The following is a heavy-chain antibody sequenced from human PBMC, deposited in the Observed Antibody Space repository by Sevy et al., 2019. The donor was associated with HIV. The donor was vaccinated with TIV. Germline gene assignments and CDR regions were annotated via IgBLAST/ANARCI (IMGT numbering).Heavy chain of an antibody. CDR1: GASISSSGYY. Sequence: SETLSLTCTVSGASISSSGYYWDWIRQPPGKGLEWIASIKYSGYMFYNPSLKSRVTISADTSKNQFSLDLNSVTAADTAIYYCAGPILTYNNGWSYYDYWGQGTVVTVSS. D-gene: IGHD6-19*01. CDR2: IKYSGYM. J-gene: IGHJ4*02. CDR3: AGPILTYNNGWSYYDY. V-gene: IGHV4-39*01.